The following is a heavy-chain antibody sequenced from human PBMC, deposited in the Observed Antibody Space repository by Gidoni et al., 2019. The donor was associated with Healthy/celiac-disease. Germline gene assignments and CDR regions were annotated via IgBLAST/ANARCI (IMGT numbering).Heavy chain of an antibody. Sequence: EVPLLESGGGLLQPGGSLRLSCAASGFTFSSYAMSWVRQAPGKGLEWVSAISGSGGRTYYADSVKGRFTISRDNSKNTLYLQMNSRRAEDTAVYYCANQIAVAGTFDYWGQGTLVTVSS. D-gene: IGHD6-19*01. CDR2: ISGSGGRT. CDR1: GFTFSSYA. CDR3: ANQIAVAGTFDY. V-gene: IGHV3-23*01. J-gene: IGHJ4*02.